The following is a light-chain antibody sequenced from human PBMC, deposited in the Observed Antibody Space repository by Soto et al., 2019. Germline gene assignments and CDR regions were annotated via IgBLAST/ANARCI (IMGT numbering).Light chain of an antibody. CDR2: DAS. CDR1: QDITNY. J-gene: IGKJ2*03. V-gene: IGKV1-33*01. CDR3: QQYDSFPYS. Sequence: IQMTQSPLFLSASIGDRVTITCQASQDITNYLNWYQQKPGKAPKLLIYDASMLERGGPSRFSGGGSGTHFTFTISSLQPEDIATFYCQQYDSFPYSFGQGTKLEIK.